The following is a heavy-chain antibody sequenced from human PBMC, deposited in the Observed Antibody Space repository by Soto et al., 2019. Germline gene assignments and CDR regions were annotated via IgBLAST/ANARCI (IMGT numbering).Heavy chain of an antibody. CDR3: ATSAYTYGLDV. Sequence: TLSLTCTVSVGCTSSGGFYWSWIRQHPGKGPEWIGYIYYSGVSYYNPSLKSRVSISLDAARNQFAMTLKSVTAADTAVYYCATSAYTYGLDVCRQGATVTASS. J-gene: IGHJ6*02. CDR2: IYYSGVS. V-gene: IGHV4-31*03. CDR1: VGCTSSGGFY. D-gene: IGHD3-3*01.